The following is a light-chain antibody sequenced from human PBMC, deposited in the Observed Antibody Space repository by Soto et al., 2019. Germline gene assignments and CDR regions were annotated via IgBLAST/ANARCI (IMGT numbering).Light chain of an antibody. CDR2: DDS. V-gene: IGLV3-21*02. J-gene: IGLJ1*01. CDR1: NIGSKS. Sequence: SYELTQPPSVSVAPGQTAGITCGGNNIGSKSVHWYQQKPGQAPLLVVYDDSDRPSWIPERFSGSNSGNTATLTISRVEAGDEADYYCQVWDSSSDHYVFGTGTKVTVL. CDR3: QVWDSSSDHYV.